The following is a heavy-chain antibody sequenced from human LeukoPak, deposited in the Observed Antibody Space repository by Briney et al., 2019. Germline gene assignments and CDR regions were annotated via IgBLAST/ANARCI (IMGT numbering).Heavy chain of an antibody. CDR3: ARGGVDHYGSGTYYLMYYFDH. J-gene: IGHJ4*02. CDR1: GFTFSSYS. Sequence: GSLRLSCAASGFTFSSYSMNWVRQAPGKGLEWVSSISSSSSYIYYADSVKGRFTISRDNAKNSLYLQMNSLRAEDTAVYYCARGGVDHYGSGTYYLMYYFDHWGQGALVTVSS. CDR2: ISSSSSYI. D-gene: IGHD3-10*01. V-gene: IGHV3-21*01.